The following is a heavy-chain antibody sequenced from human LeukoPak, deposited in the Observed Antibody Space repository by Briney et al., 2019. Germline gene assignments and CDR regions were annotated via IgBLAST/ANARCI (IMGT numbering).Heavy chain of an antibody. D-gene: IGHD6-19*01. CDR3: ARDKGSGWYRWFDP. J-gene: IGHJ5*02. Sequence: SGRSLRLSCAASGFTFSSYVMHWVRQAPGKGLEWVAIISYDGSNEYYADSVKGRFTISRDNSKNTLYLQMNSLRAADTAVYYCARDKGSGWYRWFDPWGQGTLVTVSS. CDR1: GFTFSSYV. CDR2: ISYDGSNE. V-gene: IGHV3-30*04.